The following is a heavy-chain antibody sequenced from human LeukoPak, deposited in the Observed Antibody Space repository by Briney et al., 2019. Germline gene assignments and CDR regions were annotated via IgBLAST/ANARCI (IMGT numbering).Heavy chain of an antibody. CDR2: IYYSGSA. CDR3: ARHWVVTPNY. J-gene: IGHJ4*02. Sequence: SETLSLTCIVSGGSISNSSYYWGWIRQPPGKGLEWIGSIYYSGSAYFNPSLKSRVTISVDTSKNQFSLKLTSVTAADTAVYYCARHWVVTPNYWGQGTLVTVSS. CDR1: GGSISNSSYY. V-gene: IGHV4-39*01. D-gene: IGHD4-23*01.